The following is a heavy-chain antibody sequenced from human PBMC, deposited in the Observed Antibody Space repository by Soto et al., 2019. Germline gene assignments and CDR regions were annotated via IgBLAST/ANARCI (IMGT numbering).Heavy chain of an antibody. CDR3: ATSYGSGSSHFDS. D-gene: IGHD3-10*01. V-gene: IGHV1-69*02. CDR1: GGTFNTHT. J-gene: IGHJ4*02. CDR2: IIPMLGMS. Sequence: QVHLVQFGAEVREPGSSVKVSCTASGGTFNTHTISWVRQAPGLGLEWMGRIIPMLGMSNSPQKFQGRVSITADKSMSTVYMALTRLTSDDTAVYYCATSYGSGSSHFDSWGQGTLVTVSS.